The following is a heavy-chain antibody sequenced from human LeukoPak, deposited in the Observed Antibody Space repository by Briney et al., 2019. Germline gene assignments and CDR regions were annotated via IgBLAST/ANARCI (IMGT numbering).Heavy chain of an antibody. D-gene: IGHD6-13*01. CDR1: GGSISSSSYY. CDR2: IYYSGST. J-gene: IGHJ4*02. Sequence: SETLSLTCTVSGGSISSSSYYWGWIRQPPGKGLEWIGSIYYSGSTYYNPSLKSRVTISVDTSKNQFSLKLSSVTAADTAVYYCARDRQGLAALDYWGQGTLVTVSS. CDR3: ARDRQGLAALDY. V-gene: IGHV4-39*07.